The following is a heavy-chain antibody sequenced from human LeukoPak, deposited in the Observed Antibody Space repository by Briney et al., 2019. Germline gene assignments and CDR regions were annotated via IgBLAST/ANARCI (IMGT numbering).Heavy chain of an antibody. D-gene: IGHD4-11*01. J-gene: IGHJ4*02. Sequence: GGSLRLSCAASGFTVSSNYMSWVRQAPGKGLEWVSVIYSGGSTYYADSVKGRFTISRDNAKNSLYLQMNSLRAEDTAVYYCARAPVTTPSDYWGQGTLVTVSS. CDR3: ARAPVTTPSDY. CDR1: GFTVSSNY. V-gene: IGHV3-66*01. CDR2: IYSGGST.